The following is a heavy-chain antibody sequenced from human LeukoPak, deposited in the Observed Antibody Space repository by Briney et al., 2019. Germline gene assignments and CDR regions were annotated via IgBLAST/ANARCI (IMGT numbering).Heavy chain of an antibody. J-gene: IGHJ4*02. D-gene: IGHD3-10*01. CDR3: ARVVRRSGSGSYCVHSLGY. CDR1: GYTFTSYD. Sequence: ASVKVSCKASGYTFTSYDINWVRQATGQGLEWMGWMNPNSGNTGYAQKFQGRVTMTRNTSISTAYMELSSLRSEDTAVYYCARVVRRSGSGSYCVHSLGYWGQGTLVTVSS. CDR2: MNPNSGNT. V-gene: IGHV1-8*01.